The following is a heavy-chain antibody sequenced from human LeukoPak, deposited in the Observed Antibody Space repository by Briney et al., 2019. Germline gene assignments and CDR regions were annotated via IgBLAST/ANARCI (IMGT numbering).Heavy chain of an antibody. CDR3: ASERLAAAGMPFDS. J-gene: IGHJ4*02. CDR2: IYTSGST. V-gene: IGHV4-4*07. CDR1: GGSISSYD. D-gene: IGHD6-13*01. Sequence: SETLSLTCTVSGGSISSYDWNWIRQPAGKGLEWIGRIYTSGSTNYNPSLKSRVTISLDKSKNQFSLRLSSVTAADTAVYYCASERLAAAGMPFDSWGQGTLVTVSS.